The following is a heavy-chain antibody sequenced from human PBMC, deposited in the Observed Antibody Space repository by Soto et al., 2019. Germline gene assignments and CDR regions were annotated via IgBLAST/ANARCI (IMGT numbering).Heavy chain of an antibody. V-gene: IGHV1-46*03. CDR3: ARVYPSDTRYGYVGNNWFDP. CDR1: GYTFTSYY. Sequence: QVQLVQSGAEVKKPGASVKVSRKASGYTFTSYYMHWVRQAPGQGLEWMGIINPSGGSTSYAQKFQGRVTMTRDTSTSTVYMELSSLRSEDTAVYYCARVYPSDTRYGYVGNNWFDPWGQGTLVTVSS. J-gene: IGHJ5*02. CDR2: INPSGGST. D-gene: IGHD5-18*01.